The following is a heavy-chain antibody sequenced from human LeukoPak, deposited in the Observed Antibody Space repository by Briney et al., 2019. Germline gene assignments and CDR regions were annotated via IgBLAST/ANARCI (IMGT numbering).Heavy chain of an antibody. V-gene: IGHV1-69*06. J-gene: IGHJ3*02. CDR1: GGTFSSSA. CDR2: IIPIFGTA. Sequence: ASVKVSCKASGGTFSSSAISWVRQAPGQGLEWMGGIIPIFGTANYAQKFQGRVTITADKSTSTAYMELSSLRSEDTAVYYWGGGGLQWGYRVDAFDIWGQGTMVTVSS. D-gene: IGHD2-15*01. CDR3: GGGGLQWGYRVDAFDI.